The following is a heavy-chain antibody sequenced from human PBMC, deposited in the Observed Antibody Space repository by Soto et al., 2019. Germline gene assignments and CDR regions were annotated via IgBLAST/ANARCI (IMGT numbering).Heavy chain of an antibody. J-gene: IGHJ4*02. Sequence: PSETLSLTCTVSGGSISSSSNHWGWIRQPPGKGLEWIGNIYYSENTYYNPSLKSRVTISVDTSKNQFSLKLSSVTAADTAVYYCARDPGSRYSSGWSAFDYWGQGTLVTVSS. V-gene: IGHV4-39*07. CDR3: ARDPGSRYSSGWSAFDY. CDR1: GGSISSSSNH. D-gene: IGHD6-19*01. CDR2: IYYSENT.